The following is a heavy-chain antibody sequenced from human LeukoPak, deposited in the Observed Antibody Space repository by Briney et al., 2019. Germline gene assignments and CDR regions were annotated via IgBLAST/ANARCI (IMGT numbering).Heavy chain of an antibody. V-gene: IGHV4-39*01. CDR1: GGSISSSSYY. Sequence: PSETLSLTCTVSGGSISSSSYYWGWIRQPPVKGLEWIRSIYYSGSTYYNPSLKSRVTISVGTSKNQFSLKLSSVTAADTAVYYCAFIHAEGLRRFDPWGQGTLVTVSS. D-gene: IGHD5-12*01. J-gene: IGHJ5*02. CDR3: AFIHAEGLRRFDP. CDR2: IYYSGST.